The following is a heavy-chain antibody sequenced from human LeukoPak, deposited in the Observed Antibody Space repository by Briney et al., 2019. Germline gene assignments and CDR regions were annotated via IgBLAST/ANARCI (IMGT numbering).Heavy chain of an antibody. J-gene: IGHJ4*02. CDR2: ISGSGGST. V-gene: IGHV3-23*01. D-gene: IGHD6-19*01. CDR1: GFTLSSYA. Sequence: GGSLRLSCVASGFTLSSYAMNWVRQAPGKGLEWVSGISGSGGSTNYTDSVKGRFTIFRDNSKNTVYLQMNSLRAEDTAVYYCAKTTTGYSSGRYPGWPVDYWGQGTLVTVSS. CDR3: AKTTTGYSSGRYPGWPVDY.